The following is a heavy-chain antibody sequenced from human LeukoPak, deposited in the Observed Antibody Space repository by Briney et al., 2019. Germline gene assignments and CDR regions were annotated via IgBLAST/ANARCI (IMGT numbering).Heavy chain of an antibody. V-gene: IGHV3-43*02. CDR3: AKLVGVSSGFVDY. Sequence: GGSLRLSCAASGFTFDDYAMHWVRQAPGKGLEWVSLISGDGGSTYYADSVKGRFTISRDNSKNSLYLQMNSLGTEDTALYYCAKLVGVSSGFVDYWGQGTLVTVFS. CDR1: GFTFDDYA. J-gene: IGHJ4*02. D-gene: IGHD6-19*01. CDR2: ISGDGGST.